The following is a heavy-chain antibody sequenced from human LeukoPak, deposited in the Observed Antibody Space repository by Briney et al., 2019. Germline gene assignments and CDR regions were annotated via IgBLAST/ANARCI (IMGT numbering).Heavy chain of an antibody. V-gene: IGHV3-48*01. J-gene: IGHJ4*02. CDR3: ARAPPIVAVPATD. CDR2: ISSSSSNI. Sequence: PGGSLRLSCAASGFTFRRYSMNWVRQALGKGLEWVSYISSSSSNIYYAESVKGRFTISKDNAKNSLYLQMNSLRAEDTAVYYCARAPPIVAVPATDGGQGTLVTVSS. D-gene: IGHD2-2*01. CDR1: GFTFRRYS.